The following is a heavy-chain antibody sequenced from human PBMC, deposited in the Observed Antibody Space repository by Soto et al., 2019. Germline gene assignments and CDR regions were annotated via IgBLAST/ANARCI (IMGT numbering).Heavy chain of an antibody. J-gene: IGHJ6*02. Sequence: PSETLSLTCAVSGYSIASGYYWAWIRQSPGKGLEWIGSIYHAGSVYYNPSLNSRVAVSLDTSKNHFSLKLTSVTAADTAVYYCGRTFDYYGMDVWGQGTTVTVYS. V-gene: IGHV4-38-2*01. CDR1: GYSIASGYY. CDR2: IYHAGSV. CDR3: GRTFDYYGMDV.